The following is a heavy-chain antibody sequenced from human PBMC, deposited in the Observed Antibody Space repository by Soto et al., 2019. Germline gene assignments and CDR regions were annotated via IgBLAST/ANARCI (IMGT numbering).Heavy chain of an antibody. CDR3: ARTGRGSGWGYYYYYYYMDV. CDR2: INHSGST. V-gene: IGHV4-34*01. Sequence: QVQLQQWGAGLLKPSETLSLTCAVYGGSFSGYYWSWIRQPPGKGLEWIGEINHSGSTNYNPSLKSRVTISVDTSKNQFSLKLSSVTAAETAVYYCARTGRGSGWGYYYYYYYMDVWGKGTTVTVSS. J-gene: IGHJ6*03. D-gene: IGHD3-10*01. CDR1: GGSFSGYY.